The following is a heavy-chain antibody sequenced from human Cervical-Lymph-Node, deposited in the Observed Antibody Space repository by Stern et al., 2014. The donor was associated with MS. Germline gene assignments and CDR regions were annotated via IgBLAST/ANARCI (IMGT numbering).Heavy chain of an antibody. J-gene: IGHJ1*01. CDR1: GDTFANYP. CDR3: ANPLPYAN. Sequence: VQLVESGAEVKKPGASVKVSCKASGDTFANYPIHWLRQAPGQGTVWMGIVNPTDGRATYAQTFRGRVTMTRDTSTRTVYMELSSLRTEDTAIYFCANPLPYANWGQGTRVTVSS. V-gene: IGHV1-46*03. CDR2: VNPTDGRA. D-gene: IGHD4-17*01.